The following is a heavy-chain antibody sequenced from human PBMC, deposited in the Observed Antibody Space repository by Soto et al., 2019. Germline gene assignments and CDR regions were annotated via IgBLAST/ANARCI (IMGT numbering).Heavy chain of an antibody. CDR1: GDSISTYH. CDR2: IYASEST. Sequence: SETLSLTCTISGDSISTYHWNWIRQPAGKGLEWIGHIYASESTNYNPSLKSRVTMSVDTSKNQFSLNLTSVTSADTAVYYCARKHAFSGFDPWGQGTLVTVSS. CDR3: ARKHAFSGFDP. D-gene: IGHD3-10*01. J-gene: IGHJ5*02. V-gene: IGHV4-4*07.